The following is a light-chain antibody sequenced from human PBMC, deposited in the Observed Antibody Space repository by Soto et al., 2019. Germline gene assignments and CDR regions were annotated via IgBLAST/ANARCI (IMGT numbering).Light chain of an antibody. CDR2: GAS. CDR1: QSVRSSY. CDR3: QHYGIPLT. V-gene: IGKV3-20*01. J-gene: IGKJ4*01. Sequence: EIVLTQSPGTLSLSPGGRATLSCRASQSVRSSYLAWYQQRPGQARRLLIFGASFRATGIPDRFSGSGSGTDFTLTISRLEPEDFAVYYCQHYGIPLTFGGWTKGEIK.